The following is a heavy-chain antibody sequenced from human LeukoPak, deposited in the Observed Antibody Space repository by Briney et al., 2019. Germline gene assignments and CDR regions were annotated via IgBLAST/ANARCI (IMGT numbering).Heavy chain of an antibody. Sequence: KSSETLSLTCTVSGGSISSGGYYWSWIRQHPGKGLEWIGYIYYSGSTYYNPSLKSRVTISVDTSKNQFSLKLSSVTAADTAVYYCARGPNNWNDKLILDYWGQGTLVTVSS. J-gene: IGHJ4*02. D-gene: IGHD1-20*01. CDR3: ARGPNNWNDKLILDY. CDR2: IYYSGST. CDR1: GGSISSGGYY. V-gene: IGHV4-31*03.